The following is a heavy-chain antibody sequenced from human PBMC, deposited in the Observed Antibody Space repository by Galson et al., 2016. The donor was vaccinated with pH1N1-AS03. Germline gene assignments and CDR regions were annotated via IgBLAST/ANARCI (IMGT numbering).Heavy chain of an antibody. J-gene: IGHJ6*01. CDR2: INQDGVKK. D-gene: IGHD4-17*01. CDR3: VRDTAPGGADV. CDR1: EFIFGDFW. V-gene: IGHV3-7*01. Sequence: SLRLSCAASEFIFGDFWMAWVRQAPGKGPEWVANINQDGVKKHYVDSVEGRFTVSRDNAKNSLYLQMNSLRVEDTALYYCVRDTAPGGADVWGRGTTVTVSS.